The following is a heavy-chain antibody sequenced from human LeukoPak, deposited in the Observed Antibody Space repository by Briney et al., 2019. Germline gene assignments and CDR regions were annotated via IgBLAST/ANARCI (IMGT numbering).Heavy chain of an antibody. D-gene: IGHD6-19*01. V-gene: IGHV3-74*01. CDR3: ARVVVSGNRAFDM. CDR1: GFTFSSYW. Sequence: GGSLRLSCAASGFTFSSYWMHWVRQAPGKGLVWVSRLNNDGSSTNYADSVKGRFSISRDNAKNTLYLQMNSLRAEDTAVYYCARVVVSGNRAFDMWGQGTMVTVSS. J-gene: IGHJ3*02. CDR2: LNNDGSST.